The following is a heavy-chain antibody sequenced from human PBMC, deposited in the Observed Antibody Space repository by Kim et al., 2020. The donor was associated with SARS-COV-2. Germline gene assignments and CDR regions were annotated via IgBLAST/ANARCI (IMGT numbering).Heavy chain of an antibody. J-gene: IGHJ5*02. CDR2: ST. V-gene: IGHV3-66*01. D-gene: IGHD3-22*01. Sequence: STYYADSVKGRFTISRDNSKNTLYLQMNSLRAEDTAVYYCARVITMIVVSWGQGTLVTVSS. CDR3: ARVITMIVVS.